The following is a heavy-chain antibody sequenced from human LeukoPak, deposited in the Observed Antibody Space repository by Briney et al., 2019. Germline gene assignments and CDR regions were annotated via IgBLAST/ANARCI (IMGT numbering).Heavy chain of an antibody. CDR3: AKARPSGGNFDY. CDR1: GYTFTNYY. V-gene: IGHV1-46*01. J-gene: IGHJ4*02. D-gene: IGHD3-10*01. CDR2: INPSGGST. Sequence: ASVKVFCKASGYTFTNYYMHWVRQAPGQGLEWVGIINPSGGSTSYAQKFQGRVTMTRDTSTRTVYIELSSLRAEDTAVYYCAKARPSGGNFDYWGQGTLVTVSS.